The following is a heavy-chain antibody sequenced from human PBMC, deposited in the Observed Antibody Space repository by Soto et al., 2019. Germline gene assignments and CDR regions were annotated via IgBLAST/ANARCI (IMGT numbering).Heavy chain of an antibody. CDR1: SVSNAW. CDR3: TTERPYDSSCYYYVTPCAFDI. CDR2: IKSKTDGGTT. J-gene: IGHJ3*02. D-gene: IGHD3-22*01. Sequence: SVSNAWMNWVRQAPGKGLEWVGRIKSKTDGGTTDYAAPVKGRFTISRDDSKNTLYLQMNSLKTEDTPVYYCTTERPYDSSCYYYVTPCAFDIWGQGTMVTVSS. V-gene: IGHV3-15*07.